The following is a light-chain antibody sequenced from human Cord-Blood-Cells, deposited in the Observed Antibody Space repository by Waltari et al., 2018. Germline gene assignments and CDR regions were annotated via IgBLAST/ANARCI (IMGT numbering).Light chain of an antibody. CDR2: DVS. CDR3: SSYTSSNNYV. V-gene: IGLV2-14*01. CDR1: SSDVGGYNY. J-gene: IGLJ1*01. Sequence: QSALTQPASVSGSPGQSITISCTGTSSDVGGYNYVSWYQQHPGKAPKLMIYDVSKRPSGVSNRFSGSKSGNTASLTISGLQAEDEADYYCSSYTSSNNYVFGTGTKVTVL.